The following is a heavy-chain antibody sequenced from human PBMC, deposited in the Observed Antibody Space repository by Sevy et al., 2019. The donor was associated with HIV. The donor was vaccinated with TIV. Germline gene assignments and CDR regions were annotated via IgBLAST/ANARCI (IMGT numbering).Heavy chain of an antibody. V-gene: IGHV3-21*01. J-gene: IGHJ5*01. CDR2: ITSSSIYI. D-gene: IGHD6-6*01. Sequence: GGSLRLSCAASGFTFSSYTMNWVRQAPGRGLEWVSSITSSSIYIYYADSVKGRFTFSRDNAKNSLYFQMNSLRAEDTAVYYCARGVYTSGWFDYWGQGALVTVSS. CDR1: GFTFSSYT. CDR3: ARGVYTSGWFDY.